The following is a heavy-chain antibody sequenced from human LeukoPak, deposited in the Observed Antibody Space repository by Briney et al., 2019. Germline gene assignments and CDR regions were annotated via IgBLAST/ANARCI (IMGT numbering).Heavy chain of an antibody. J-gene: IGHJ6*02. CDR3: ATRGYCSGGSCYIAYYGMHV. D-gene: IGHD2-15*01. CDR2: INHSGST. Sequence: SETLSLTCAVYGGSFSGYYWSWIRQPPGKGLEWIGEINHSGSTNYNPSLKSRVTISVDTSKNQFSLKLSSVTAADTAVYYCATRGYCSGGSCYIAYYGMHVWGQGTTVTVSS. V-gene: IGHV4-34*01. CDR1: GGSFSGYY.